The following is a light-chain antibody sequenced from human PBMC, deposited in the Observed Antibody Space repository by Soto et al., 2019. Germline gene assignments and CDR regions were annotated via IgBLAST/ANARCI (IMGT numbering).Light chain of an antibody. V-gene: IGKV3-15*01. Sequence: EVVVTQSPATPSVSPGERATLSCRARQSVNSKLAWYQQKPGRAPRLLIYGASTRATGIPARFSGSGSGTEFTLTISSLQSEDFAVYYCQQYNNWWTFGQGTKVDIK. CDR1: QSVNSK. CDR3: QQYNNWWT. CDR2: GAS. J-gene: IGKJ1*01.